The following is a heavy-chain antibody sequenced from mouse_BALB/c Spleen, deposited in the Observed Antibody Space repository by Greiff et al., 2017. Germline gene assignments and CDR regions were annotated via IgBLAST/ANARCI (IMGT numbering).Heavy chain of an antibody. D-gene: IGHD2-4*01. J-gene: IGHJ4*01. CDR1: GFTFSDYY. Sequence: EVQVVESGGGLVKPGGSLKLSCAASGFTFSDYYMYWVRQTPEKRLEWVATISDGGSYTYYPDSVKGRFTISRDNAKNNLYLQMSSLKSEDTAMYYCARDPYDYDGAMDYWGQGTSVTVSS. CDR3: ARDPYDYDGAMDY. V-gene: IGHV5-4*02. CDR2: ISDGGSYT.